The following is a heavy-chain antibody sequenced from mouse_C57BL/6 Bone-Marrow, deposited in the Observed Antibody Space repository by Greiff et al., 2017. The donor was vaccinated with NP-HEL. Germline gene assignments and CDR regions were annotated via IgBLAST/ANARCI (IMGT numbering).Heavy chain of an antibody. V-gene: IGHV1-64*01. Sequence: VQLQESGAELVKPGASVKLSCKASGYTFTSYWMHWVKQRPGQGLEWIGMIHPNSGSTNYNEKFKSKATLTVDKSSSTAYMQLSSLTSEDSAVYYCADSSGYGGYYFDYWGQGTTLTVSS. CDR2: IHPNSGST. D-gene: IGHD3-2*02. CDR1: GYTFTSYW. CDR3: ADSSGYGGYYFDY. J-gene: IGHJ2*01.